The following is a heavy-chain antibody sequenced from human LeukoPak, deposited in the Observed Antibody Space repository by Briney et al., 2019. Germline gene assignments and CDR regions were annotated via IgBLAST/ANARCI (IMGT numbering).Heavy chain of an antibody. CDR2: IYDNGRA. D-gene: IGHD2-21*02. Sequence: TASVTLSLTYIVSGGSISSFYWSWIRQPRGKGLEWIGYIYDNGRARYRPSLGSRVTMSLDTSKNQFSLKVKSLTAADTAVYYCAGRQQIVAVTASRDTFDIWGQGTMVTVSS. J-gene: IGHJ3*02. V-gene: IGHV4-59*01. CDR3: AGRQQIVAVTASRDTFDI. CDR1: GGSISSFY.